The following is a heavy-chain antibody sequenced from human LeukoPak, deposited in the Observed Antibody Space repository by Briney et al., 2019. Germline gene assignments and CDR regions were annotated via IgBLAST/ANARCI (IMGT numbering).Heavy chain of an antibody. J-gene: IGHJ6*04. D-gene: IGHD2-2*01. CDR3: ARDGEYCSSTSCSWHYGMDV. V-gene: IGHV1-69*13. CDR2: IIPIFGTA. Sequence: AASVKVSCKASGGTSSSYAISWVRQAPGQGLEWMGGIIPIFGTANYAQKFQGRVTITADESTSTAYMELSSLRSEDTAVYYCARDGEYCSSTSCSWHYGMDVWGKGTTVTVSS. CDR1: GGTSSSYA.